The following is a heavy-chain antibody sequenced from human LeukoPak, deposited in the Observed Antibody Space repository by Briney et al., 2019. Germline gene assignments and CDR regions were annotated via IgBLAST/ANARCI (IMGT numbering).Heavy chain of an antibody. CDR3: AKEAYYYDSSGYYYSGDY. J-gene: IGHJ4*02. V-gene: IGHV3-23*01. D-gene: IGHD3-22*01. CDR1: GFTFSSYA. CDR2: ISGSGGST. Sequence: PGGSLRLSCAASGFTFSSYAMSWVRQAPGKGLEWVSAISGSGGSTYYADSVKGRFTISRDNSKNTLYLQMNSLRAEDTAVYYCAKEAYYYDSSGYYYSGDYWGQGTLVTVSS.